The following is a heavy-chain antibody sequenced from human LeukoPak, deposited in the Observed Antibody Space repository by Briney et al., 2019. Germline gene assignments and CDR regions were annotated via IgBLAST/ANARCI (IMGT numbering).Heavy chain of an antibody. J-gene: IGHJ5*02. D-gene: IGHD1-26*01. CDR3: AKITSYGGSS. V-gene: IGHV3-23*01. CDR2: IGGSGGTT. Sequence: GGSLRLSCVASGFTFSSYAMTWVRQAPGKGLEWVSTIGGSGGTTYYANSVKGRFTISRDNSKNTLYLQMNSLRAEDTAVYFCAKITSYGGSSWCQGTLVTVSS. CDR1: GFTFSSYA.